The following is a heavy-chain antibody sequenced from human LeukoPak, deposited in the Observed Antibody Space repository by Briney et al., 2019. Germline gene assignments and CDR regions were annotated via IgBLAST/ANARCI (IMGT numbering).Heavy chain of an antibody. CDR3: ARGVDYYYYYMDV. Sequence: GGSLRLSCAASGFTFSSYSMNWVRQAPGKGLEWVSSISSSNNHIYYADSAKRRFTISRDNAKNSMYLQMNSLRAEDTAVYYCARGVDYYYYYMDVWGKGTTVTVSS. V-gene: IGHV3-21*01. CDR1: GFTFSSYS. J-gene: IGHJ6*03. CDR2: ISSSNNHI.